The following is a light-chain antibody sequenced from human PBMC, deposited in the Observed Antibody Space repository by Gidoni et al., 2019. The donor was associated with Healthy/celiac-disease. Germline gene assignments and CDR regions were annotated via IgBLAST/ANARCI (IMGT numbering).Light chain of an antibody. CDR3: QQYNSYPYT. CDR2: KAS. J-gene: IGKJ2*01. Sequence: QNTQFPSNLSASVGDRVTITCRASQSISSWLAWYQQKPGKAPKLLIYKASSLESGVPSRFSGSGSGTEFTLTISSLQPDDFATYYCQQYNSYPYTFGQGTKLEIK. V-gene: IGKV1-5*03. CDR1: QSISSW.